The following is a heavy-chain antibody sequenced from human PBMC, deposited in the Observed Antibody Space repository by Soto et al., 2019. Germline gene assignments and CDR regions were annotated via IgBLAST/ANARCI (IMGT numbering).Heavy chain of an antibody. CDR3: ASRYNSALYPPTCDL. V-gene: IGHV3-66*01. CDR2: IYSGGST. J-gene: IGHJ5*02. Sequence: EVQLVESGGGLVQPGGSLRLSCAVSGFSVSGNYMNWVRQAPGKGLEWVAVIYSGGSTYYADAVNGRFTISRDNSKHTLYLQMDSLRADDTAIYYCASRYNSALYPPTCDLWGQGTRVTVSS. D-gene: IGHD3-16*01. CDR1: GFSVSGNY.